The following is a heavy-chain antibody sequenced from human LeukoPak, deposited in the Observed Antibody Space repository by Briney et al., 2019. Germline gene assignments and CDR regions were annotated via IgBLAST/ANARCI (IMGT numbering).Heavy chain of an antibody. CDR2: ISYDGSNK. CDR1: GFTFSSYA. V-gene: IGHV3-30*01. D-gene: IGHD2-2*01. J-gene: IGHJ4*02. CDR3: ARDNEYQLLFEPHFDY. Sequence: LPGESLRLSCAASGFTFSSYAMHWVRQAPGKGLEWVAVISYDGSNKYYADSVKGRFTISRDNSKNTLYLQMNSLRAEGTAVYYCARDNEYQLLFEPHFDYWGQGTLVTVSS.